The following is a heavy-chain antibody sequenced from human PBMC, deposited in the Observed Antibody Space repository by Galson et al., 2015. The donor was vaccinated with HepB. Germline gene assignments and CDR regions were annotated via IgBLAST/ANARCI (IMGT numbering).Heavy chain of an antibody. CDR1: GYTFTSYA. D-gene: IGHD6-13*01. Sequence: SVKVSCKASGYTFTSYAMHWVRQAPGQRLEWMGWINAGNGNTKYSRKFQGRVTITRDTSASTAYMELSSLRSEDTAVYYCARCEPGYSSSWYRAFDIWGQGTMVTVSS. J-gene: IGHJ3*02. CDR2: INAGNGNT. V-gene: IGHV1-3*01. CDR3: ARCEPGYSSSWYRAFDI.